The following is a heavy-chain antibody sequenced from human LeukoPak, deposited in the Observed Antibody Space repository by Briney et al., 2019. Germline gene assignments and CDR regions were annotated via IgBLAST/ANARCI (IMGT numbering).Heavy chain of an antibody. V-gene: IGHV1-2*02. Sequence: GASVKVSCKASGYTFTGYYMHWVRQAPGQGLEWMGWINPDSGGTNYAQKFQGRVTMTRDTSISTAYMELSRLRSDDTAVHYCVPFGELSPPFDYWGQGTLVTVSS. J-gene: IGHJ4*02. CDR1: GYTFTGYY. D-gene: IGHD3-10*01. CDR3: VPFGELSPPFDY. CDR2: INPDSGGT.